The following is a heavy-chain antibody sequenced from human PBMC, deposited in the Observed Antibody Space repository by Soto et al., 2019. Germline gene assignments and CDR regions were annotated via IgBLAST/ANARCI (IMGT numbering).Heavy chain of an antibody. CDR2: IIPVLGIP. V-gene: IGHV1-69*02. Sequence: QVQLVQSGAELKKPGSSVKVSCMSSGGTLSSDSFSWVRQAPGQGLEWMGRIIPVLGIPNYAQKFQGRLTISADISTTTGYMELSSLTSEDTAVYYCARVVDFYVDDWGQGTMVTVSS. D-gene: IGHD5-12*01. J-gene: IGHJ4*02. CDR1: GGTLSSDS. CDR3: ARVVDFYVDD.